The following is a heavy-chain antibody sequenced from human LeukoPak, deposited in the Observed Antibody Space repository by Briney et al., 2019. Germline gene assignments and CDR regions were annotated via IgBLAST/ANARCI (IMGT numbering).Heavy chain of an antibody. V-gene: IGHV4-38-2*01. CDR1: GYSISSGYY. Sequence: PSETLSLTCAVSGYSISSGYYWGWIRQPPRRGLEWIGSIYHSGSTYYNPSLKTRVTISVDTSKNQFSLKLSSVTAADTAVYYCARLQLDFDYWGQGTLVTVSS. CDR3: ARLQLDFDY. CDR2: IYHSGST. J-gene: IGHJ4*02. D-gene: IGHD1-1*01.